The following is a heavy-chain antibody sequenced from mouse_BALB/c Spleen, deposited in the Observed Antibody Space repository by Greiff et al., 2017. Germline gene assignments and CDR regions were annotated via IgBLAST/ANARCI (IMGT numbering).Heavy chain of an antibody. V-gene: IGHV10-1*02. D-gene: IGHD2-2*01. CDR2: IRSKSNNYAT. CDR1: GFTFNTYA. CDR3: VRQGYGSWFAY. Sequence: EVHLVESGGGLVQPKGSLKLSCAASGFTFNTYAMNWVRQAPGKGLEWVARIRSKSNNYATYYADSVKDRFTISRDDSQSMLYLQMNNLKTEDTAMYYCVRQGYGSWFAYWGQGTLVTVSA. J-gene: IGHJ3*01.